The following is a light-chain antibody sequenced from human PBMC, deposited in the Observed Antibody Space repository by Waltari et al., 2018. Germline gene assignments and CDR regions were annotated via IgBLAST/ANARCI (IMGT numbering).Light chain of an antibody. J-gene: IGKJ1*01. CDR1: QGISTY. CDR2: AAS. CDR3: QQFNSYPRT. Sequence: DIQLTQSPSFLSASVGDRVTITCRASQGISTYLAWYQQRPGKAPKVLIYAASTLQRGVPSRFSGSGSGTEFTLTISSLQPEDFATYYCQQFNSYPRTFGQGTKVEIK. V-gene: IGKV1-9*01.